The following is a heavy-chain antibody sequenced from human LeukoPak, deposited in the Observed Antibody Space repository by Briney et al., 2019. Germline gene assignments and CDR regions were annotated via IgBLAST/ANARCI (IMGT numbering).Heavy chain of an antibody. V-gene: IGHV4-30-4*01. CDR1: GGSINSGDFH. D-gene: IGHD3-22*01. CDR2: INYRGST. CDR3: ASLGGYYNY. Sequence: SETLSLTCSVSGGSINSGDFHWSWARQPPGKGLEWIGFINYRGSTDYNSSLKSRLIISVDTSKNHFSLKLNSVTAADTAVYYCASLGGYYNYWGQGRLVIVSS. J-gene: IGHJ4*02.